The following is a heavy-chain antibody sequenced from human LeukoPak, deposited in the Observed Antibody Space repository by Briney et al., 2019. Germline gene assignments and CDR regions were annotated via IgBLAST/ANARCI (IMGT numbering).Heavy chain of an antibody. CDR1: GYTFTSYG. J-gene: IGHJ4*02. V-gene: IGHV1-18*01. D-gene: IGHD4-23*01. CDR3: ATRTLYGGNGYFDY. Sequence: ASVKVSCKVSGYTFTSYGISWVRQAPGQGLEWMGWISAYNGNTNYAQKLQGRVTMTTDTSTSTAYMELRSLRSDDTAVYYCATRTLYGGNGYFDYWGQGTLVTVSS. CDR2: ISAYNGNT.